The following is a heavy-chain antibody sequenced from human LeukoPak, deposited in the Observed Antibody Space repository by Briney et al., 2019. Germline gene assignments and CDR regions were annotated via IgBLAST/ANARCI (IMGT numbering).Heavy chain of an antibody. V-gene: IGHV3-48*02. CDR3: ARSPITTGIYFDH. J-gene: IGHJ4*02. Sequence: GGSLRLSCAASGFTFSSYIMTWVRQAPGKGLEWVSYISSTSSAIYYADSVKGRFTISRDNAKNSLFLQINSLRDEDTGVYYCARSPITTGIYFDHWGQGTLVTVSS. CDR2: ISSTSSAI. D-gene: IGHD3-22*01. CDR1: GFTFSSYI.